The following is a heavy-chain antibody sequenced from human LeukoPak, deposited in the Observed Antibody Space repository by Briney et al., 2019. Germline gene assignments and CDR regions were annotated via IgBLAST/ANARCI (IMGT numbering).Heavy chain of an antibody. CDR1: GGSISSYY. D-gene: IGHD1-26*01. CDR2: IYYSGTT. J-gene: IGHJ4*02. CDR3: ARLAKIENRSLAYYFDH. V-gene: IGHV4-59*01. Sequence: PSETLSLTCTVSGGSISSYYWSWIRQPPGKGLEYIGYIYYSGTTNYNPSLKSRVTISVDTSKNQFSLKLISVTAADTAVYYCARLAKIENRSLAYYFDHWGQGTLVTVSS.